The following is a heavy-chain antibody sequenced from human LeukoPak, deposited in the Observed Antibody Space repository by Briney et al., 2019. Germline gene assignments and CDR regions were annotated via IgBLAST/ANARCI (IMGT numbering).Heavy chain of an antibody. D-gene: IGHD5-18*01. J-gene: IGHJ4*02. Sequence: GGSLRLSCAASGFAFTSYAMSWVRQAPGKGLEWVSSISGSGGGTYYADSVKGRFTISRDNSKNTLYLQMNSLRAEDTAVYYCAKDRSRYSYGFDYWGQGTLVTVSS. V-gene: IGHV3-23*01. CDR2: ISGSGGGT. CDR1: GFAFTSYA. CDR3: AKDRSRYSYGFDY.